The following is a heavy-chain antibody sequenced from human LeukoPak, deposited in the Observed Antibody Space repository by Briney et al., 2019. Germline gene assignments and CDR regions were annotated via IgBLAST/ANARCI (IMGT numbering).Heavy chain of an antibody. Sequence: SETLSLTCTVSGGSISSYYWSWIRQPASKGLEWIGRIYTRGSTNYNPSLKCRVTISVDTSKNQFSLDLTSVTAADTAVYYCATDGMVRGPDAWFDSWGQGTLVTVSS. V-gene: IGHV4-4*07. CDR2: IYTRGST. CDR1: GGSISSYY. CDR3: ATDGMVRGPDAWFDS. J-gene: IGHJ5*01. D-gene: IGHD3-10*01.